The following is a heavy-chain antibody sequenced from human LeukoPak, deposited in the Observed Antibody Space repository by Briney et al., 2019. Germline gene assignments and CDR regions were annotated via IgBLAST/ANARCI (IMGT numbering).Heavy chain of an antibody. CDR2: ITAGNGNT. CDR3: ARDLARGYSYGYNAFDI. D-gene: IGHD5-18*01. CDR1: GYNFRSYG. V-gene: IGHV1-18*01. Sequence: GASVTVSCTASGYNFRSYGIGWVRQAPRQGLEWMGWITAGNGNTNYAQKVQGRVTMTTDTSTSTAYMELRSLRSDDTAVYFCARDLARGYSYGYNAFDIWGQGTMVTVSS. J-gene: IGHJ3*02.